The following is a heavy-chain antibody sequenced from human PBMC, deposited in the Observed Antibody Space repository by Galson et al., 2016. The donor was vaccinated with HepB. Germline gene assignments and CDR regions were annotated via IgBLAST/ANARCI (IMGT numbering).Heavy chain of an antibody. D-gene: IGHD3-3*02. V-gene: IGHV4-59*02. J-gene: IGHJ5*02. CDR1: GASVSDYF. Sequence: SETLSLTCTVSGASVSDYFWSWIRQPPGEGLEWIGYTSYIRSANYNPSLKSRITISVDTSKNQISLRLNSVTATDTAVYYCARHFAGWFDPWGQGTLATVSS. CDR2: TSYIRSA. CDR3: ARHFAGWFDP.